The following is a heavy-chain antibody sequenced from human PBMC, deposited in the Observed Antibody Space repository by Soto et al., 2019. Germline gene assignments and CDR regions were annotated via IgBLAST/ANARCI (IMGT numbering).Heavy chain of an antibody. CDR3: ARYYDFWSGPQYYYYMDV. J-gene: IGHJ6*03. V-gene: IGHV1-18*01. CDR2: ISAYNGNT. Sequence: ASVKVSCKASGYTFTTYGISWVRQAPGQGLEWMGWISAYNGNTNYAQKLQGRVTMTTDTSTSTAYMELRSLRSDDTAVYYCARYYDFWSGPQYYYYMDVWGKGTTVTV. D-gene: IGHD3-3*01. CDR1: GYTFTTYG.